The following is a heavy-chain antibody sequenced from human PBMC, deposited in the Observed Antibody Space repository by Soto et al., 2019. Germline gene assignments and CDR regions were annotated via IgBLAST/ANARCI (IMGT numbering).Heavy chain of an antibody. V-gene: IGHV1-46*01. CDR1: GYTFTSYY. Sequence: QVQLVQSGAEVKKPGASVKVSCKASGYTFTSYYMHWVRQAPGQGIEWMGMINPNGGSTSYAQKCVSTVRQTKDRSTSPENKLLSSERSDEEAVDYYWRNPRGIAIFGMVPLWYYGMDVWVQGTTVTVSS. D-gene: IGHD3-3*01. J-gene: IGHJ6*02. CDR2: INPNGGST. CDR3: WRNPRGIAIFGMVPLWYYGMDV.